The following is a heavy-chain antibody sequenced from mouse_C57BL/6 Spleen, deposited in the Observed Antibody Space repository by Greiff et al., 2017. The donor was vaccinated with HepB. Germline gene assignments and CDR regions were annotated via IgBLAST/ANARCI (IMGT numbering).Heavy chain of an antibody. CDR1: GYTFTSYW. J-gene: IGHJ3*01. V-gene: IGHV1-55*01. CDR2: IYPGSGST. CDR3: ARGGLLRSFAY. D-gene: IGHD1-1*01. Sequence: QVHVKQPGAELVKPGASVKMSCKASGYTFTSYWITWVKKRPGQCRECIGDIYPGSGSTNYNEKFKSKATLTVDTSSSTAYMQLSSLTSEDSAVYYCARGGLLRSFAYWGQGTLVTVSA.